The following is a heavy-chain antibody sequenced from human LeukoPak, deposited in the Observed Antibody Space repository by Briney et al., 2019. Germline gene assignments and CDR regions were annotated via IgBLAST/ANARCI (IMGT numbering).Heavy chain of an antibody. D-gene: IGHD4-23*01. CDR1: GFTFSSYS. Sequence: PGGSLRLSCAASGFTFSSYSMNWVRQAPGKGLEWVSPISSSSSYIYYADSVKGRFTISRDNAKNSLYLQMNSLRAEDTAVYYCARDLVATVVTPNFAWGQGTLVTVSS. J-gene: IGHJ5*02. CDR3: ARDLVATVVTPNFA. V-gene: IGHV3-21*01. CDR2: ISSSSSYI.